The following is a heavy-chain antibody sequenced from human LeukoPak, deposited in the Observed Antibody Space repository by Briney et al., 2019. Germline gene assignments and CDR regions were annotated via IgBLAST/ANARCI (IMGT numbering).Heavy chain of an antibody. CDR3: ARDHGCRDGYNYLIGCRNSKKRTFDY. CDR1: GFTFSSYA. CDR2: ISYDGSNK. D-gene: IGHD5-24*01. J-gene: IGHJ4*02. Sequence: GGSLRLSCAASGFTFSSYAMHWVRQAPGKGLEWVAVISYDGSNKYYADSVKGRFTISRDNSKNTLYLQMNSLRAEDTAVYYCARDHGCRDGYNYLIGCRNSKKRTFDYWGQGTLVTVSS. V-gene: IGHV3-30-3*01.